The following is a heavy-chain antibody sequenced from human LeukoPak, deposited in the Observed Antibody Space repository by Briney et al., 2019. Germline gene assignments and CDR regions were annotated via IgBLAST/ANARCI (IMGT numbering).Heavy chain of an antibody. J-gene: IGHJ3*02. D-gene: IGHD6-19*01. V-gene: IGHV4-38-2*02. CDR2: IHHSGRT. CDR3: ARSLAVAGASPKDAFNI. Sequence: SETLSLTCTVSGYSISSDYYWGWIRQPPGKGLEWIGSIHHSGRTYYNPSLKSRVTILVDTSRNHFALKLSSVTAADTAVYYCARSLAVAGASPKDAFNIWGQGTMVTVSS. CDR1: GYSISSDYY.